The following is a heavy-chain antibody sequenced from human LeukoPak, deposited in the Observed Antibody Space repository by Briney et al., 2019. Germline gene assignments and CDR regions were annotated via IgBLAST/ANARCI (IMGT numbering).Heavy chain of an antibody. CDR2: INWNGGST. CDR1: GFTFDDYG. V-gene: IGHV3-20*04. J-gene: IGHJ4*02. CDR3: ARPIPGGY. Sequence: GGSLRLSCAASGFTFDDYGMSWVRQAPGKGLEWVSGINWNGGSTGYADSVKRRFTISRDNAKNSLYLPKNSLRAETAVYYYCARPIPGGYWGQGTLVTVSS. D-gene: IGHD2-8*02.